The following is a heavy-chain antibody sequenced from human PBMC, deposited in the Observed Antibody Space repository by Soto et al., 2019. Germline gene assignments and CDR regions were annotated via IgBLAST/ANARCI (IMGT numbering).Heavy chain of an antibody. CDR3: ARDLCTNGVCYGNWFDP. D-gene: IGHD2-8*01. V-gene: IGHV6-1*01. CDR1: GDSVSSNSAA. J-gene: IGHJ5*02. Sequence: QVQLQQSGPGLVKPSQTLSLTCAISGDSVSSNSAAWNWIRQSPSRGLEWLGRTYYRSKWYNDYAVSVKSRITITPDTSKNQFSLQLNSVTPEDTAVYYCARDLCTNGVCYGNWFDPWGQGTLVTVSS. CDR2: TYYRSKWYN.